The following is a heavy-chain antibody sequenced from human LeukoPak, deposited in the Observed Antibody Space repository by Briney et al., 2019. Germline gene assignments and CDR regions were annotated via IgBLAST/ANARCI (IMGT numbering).Heavy chain of an antibody. J-gene: IGHJ6*03. D-gene: IGHD3-10*01. CDR1: GFTFSSYA. Sequence: GESLKISCAASGFTFSSYAMHWVRQAPGKWLEWVAVISYDGSNKYYADSVKGRFTISRDNSKNTLYLQMNSLRAEDTAVYYCARASEGLGRGIPGYYYMGVWGRGTTVTVSS. V-gene: IGHV3-30*04. CDR2: ISYDGSNK. CDR3: ARASEGLGRGIPGYYYMGV.